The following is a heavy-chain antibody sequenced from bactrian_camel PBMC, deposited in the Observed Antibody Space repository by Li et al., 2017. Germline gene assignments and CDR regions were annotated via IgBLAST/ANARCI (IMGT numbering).Heavy chain of an antibody. CDR1: GLSFSLHY. J-gene: IGHJ6*01. V-gene: IGHV3S40*01. Sequence: VQLVESGGGLVQPGGSLSLSCTASGLSFSLHYMTWVRQAPGKGLEWVSSINSGGDTTYYRDSVKGRFTISRDDVKNTLYLQMNSLKPEDTAMYYCAADSGLTRRKCGGVVDFPYWGQGTQVTVS. CDR3: AADSGLTRRKCGGVVDFPY. CDR2: INSGGDTT. D-gene: IGHD5*01.